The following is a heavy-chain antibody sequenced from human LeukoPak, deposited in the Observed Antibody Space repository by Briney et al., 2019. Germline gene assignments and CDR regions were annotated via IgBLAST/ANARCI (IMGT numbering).Heavy chain of an antibody. Sequence: SETLSLTCAVYGGSFSGYYWSWIRQPPGKGLEWIGEINHSGSTNYNPSLKSRVTISVDTSKNQFSLKLSSVTAADTAVYYCARASSNIVAEPTAPLGFDPWGQGTLVTVSS. J-gene: IGHJ5*02. CDR2: INHSGST. D-gene: IGHD2-2*01. CDR1: GGSFSGYY. V-gene: IGHV4-34*01. CDR3: ARASSNIVAEPTAPLGFDP.